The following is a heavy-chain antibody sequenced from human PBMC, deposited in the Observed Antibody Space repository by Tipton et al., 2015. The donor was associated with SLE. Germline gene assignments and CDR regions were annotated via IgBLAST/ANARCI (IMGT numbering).Heavy chain of an antibody. Sequence: GSLRLSCAVSGFTVSSNYVSWVRQAPGKGLEWVSLIDSAGTTYYADSVRGRFTISRDNAKKSLYLQMNSLRAADTALYYCAKDLGQATGISYFFAMDVWGQGTTVTVSS. D-gene: IGHD1-14*01. J-gene: IGHJ6*02. V-gene: IGHV3-53*05. CDR2: IDSAGTT. CDR1: GFTVSSNY. CDR3: AKDLGQATGISYFFAMDV.